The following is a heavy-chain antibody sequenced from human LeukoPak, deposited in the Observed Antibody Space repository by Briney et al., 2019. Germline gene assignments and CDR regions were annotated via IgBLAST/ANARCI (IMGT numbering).Heavy chain of an antibody. Sequence: GGSLRLSCAASGFTFSSYAMSWVRHAPGKGLEWVSAISGSGGSTYYADSVKGRFTISRDNSKNTLYLQMNSLRAEDTAVYYCAKVYSSSWYPDAFDIWGQGTMVTVSS. D-gene: IGHD6-13*01. CDR3: AKVYSSSWYPDAFDI. CDR2: ISGSGGST. V-gene: IGHV3-23*01. CDR1: GFTFSSYA. J-gene: IGHJ3*02.